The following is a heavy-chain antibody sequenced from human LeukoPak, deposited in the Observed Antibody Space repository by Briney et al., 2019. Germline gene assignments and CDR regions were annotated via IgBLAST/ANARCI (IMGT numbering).Heavy chain of an antibody. CDR2: INPSGGT. V-gene: IGHV4-34*01. CDR3: VVAKNVANQD. Sequence: PSETLSLTCAVYGGSVSVYYCSWVRQSLGKGLDWIGEINPSGGTNYNTSLKSRVSISMDTSANQFSLNLNSVTAADTAVYYCVVAKNVANQDWGQGTQVTVSS. CDR1: GGSVSVYY. D-gene: IGHD2-15*01. J-gene: IGHJ4*01.